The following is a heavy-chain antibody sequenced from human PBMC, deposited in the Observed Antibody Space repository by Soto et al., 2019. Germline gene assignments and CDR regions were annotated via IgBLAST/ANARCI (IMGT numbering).Heavy chain of an antibody. CDR3: ARGQSSGYTVPEGY. V-gene: IGHV3-33*01. Sequence: GGSLRLSCEASGFNFNTYGMHWVRQAPGKGLEWVAVIWHDGTDKYYGDSVKGRFTISRDNSKNTLYLQMNSLRVEDAGVYYCARGQSSGYTVPEGYWGQGTLVTVSS. D-gene: IGHD4-17*01. CDR2: IWHDGTDK. J-gene: IGHJ4*02. CDR1: GFNFNTYG.